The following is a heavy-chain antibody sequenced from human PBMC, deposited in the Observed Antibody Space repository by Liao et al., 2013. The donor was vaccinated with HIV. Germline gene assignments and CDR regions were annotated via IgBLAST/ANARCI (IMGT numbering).Heavy chain of an antibody. CDR3: ARWGSDCGGARCYSIFDY. Sequence: QVQLQQWGAGLLKPSETLSLTCAVYGGSFRGYYWSWIRQPPGNGAGVDWGKSIIVEAPPTTRPSKSRLTISVDTSKNQFSLNLSSVTAADTAVYYCARWGSDCGGARCYSIFDYWGRGTLVTVSS. CDR2: SIIVEAP. CDR1: GGSFRGYY. D-gene: IGHD2-15*01. J-gene: IGHJ4*02. V-gene: IGHV4-34*01.